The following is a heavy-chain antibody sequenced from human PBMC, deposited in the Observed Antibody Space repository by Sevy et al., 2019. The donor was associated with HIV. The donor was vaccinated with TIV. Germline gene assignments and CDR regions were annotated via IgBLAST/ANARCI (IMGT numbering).Heavy chain of an antibody. CDR2: IYYTGST. V-gene: IGHV4-59*01. CDR3: ARAPPVRSGDDALNWFDP. Sequence: SETLSLTCTVFGGSISAYYWSWIRQSLEKGLQYIGYIYYTGSTNYNPSLKSRVTISVDTSKNQFSLRLTSVTAADTAIYYCARAPPVRSGDDALNWFDPWGQGTLVTVSS. J-gene: IGHJ5*02. D-gene: IGHD5-12*01. CDR1: GGSISAYY.